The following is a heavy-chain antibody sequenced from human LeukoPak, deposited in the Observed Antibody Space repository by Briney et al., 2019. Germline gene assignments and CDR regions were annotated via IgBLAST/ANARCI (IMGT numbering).Heavy chain of an antibody. J-gene: IGHJ4*02. D-gene: IGHD6-6*01. Sequence: GGSLRLSCAASGFIFSSYSMNWVRQAPGKGLEWVSSISTSGSYIYYADSVKGRFTISRDNATNSLSLQMNSLRAEDTAVYYCARDHLAPYFASYSSSSGAFDYWGQGTLVTVSS. V-gene: IGHV3-21*01. CDR2: ISTSGSYI. CDR3: ARDHLAPYFASYSSSSGAFDY. CDR1: GFIFSSYS.